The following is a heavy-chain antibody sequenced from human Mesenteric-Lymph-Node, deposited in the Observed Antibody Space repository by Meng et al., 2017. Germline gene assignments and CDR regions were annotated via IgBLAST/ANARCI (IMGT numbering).Heavy chain of an antibody. Sequence: GESPKISRAASGFTFSSYEMNRVRQAPGKGLEWVGIINPNGGGKSYAQNFQGRGTMTRDTSTSTVYMELSSLTSEDTAVYYCARRGVGASTGYFDYWGQGTLVTVSS. CDR2: INPNGGGK. CDR1: GFTFSSYE. D-gene: IGHD1-26*01. V-gene: IGHV1-46*01. CDR3: ARRGVGASTGYFDY. J-gene: IGHJ4*02.